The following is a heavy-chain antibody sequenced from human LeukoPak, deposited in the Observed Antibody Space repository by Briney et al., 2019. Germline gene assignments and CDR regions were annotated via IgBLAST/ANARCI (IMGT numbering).Heavy chain of an antibody. CDR1: GFTVGSNY. Sequence: GGSLRLSCAASGFTVGSNYMSWVRQAPGKGLEWVSVIYSGGSTYYADSVKGRFTISRDNSKNTLYLQMNSLRAEDTAVYYCARSPPGSSWYSGGDYWGQGTLVTVSS. V-gene: IGHV3-66*01. D-gene: IGHD6-13*01. J-gene: IGHJ4*02. CDR2: IYSGGST. CDR3: ARSPPGSSWYSGGDY.